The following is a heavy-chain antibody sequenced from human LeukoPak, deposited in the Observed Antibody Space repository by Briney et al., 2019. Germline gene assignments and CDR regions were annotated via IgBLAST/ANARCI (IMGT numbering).Heavy chain of an antibody. V-gene: IGHV4-61*02. CDR3: ARAAGHCTSTICYPEYFQH. CDR1: GGSISSGSYY. Sequence: SQTLSLTCTVSGGSISSGSYYWSWIRQPAGKGLEWIGRIYTSGSTNYNPSLKSRVTISVDTSKNQFSLKLSSVTAADTAVYYCARAAGHCTSTICYPEYFQHWGQGTLVTVSS. D-gene: IGHD2-2*01. J-gene: IGHJ1*01. CDR2: IYTSGST.